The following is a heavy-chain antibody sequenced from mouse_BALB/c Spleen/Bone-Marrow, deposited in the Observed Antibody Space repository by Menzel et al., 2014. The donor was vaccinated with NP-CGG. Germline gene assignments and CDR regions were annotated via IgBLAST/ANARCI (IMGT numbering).Heavy chain of an antibody. CDR1: GFSFSNYG. J-gene: IGHJ3*01. CDR2: INGDGRYT. V-gene: IGHV5-9-2*01. D-gene: IGHD2-4*01. Sequence: EVKLVESGGGLVKSGGSLKLSCAASGFSFSNYGMSWLRQTPEKRLEWVATINGDGRYTFYSDSVKGRFTISRDNAKNNLYLQLSSLRSEDTALYYCARHAYYDQTEVSFVCWGQGTLVTVSA. CDR3: ARHAYYDQTEVSFVC.